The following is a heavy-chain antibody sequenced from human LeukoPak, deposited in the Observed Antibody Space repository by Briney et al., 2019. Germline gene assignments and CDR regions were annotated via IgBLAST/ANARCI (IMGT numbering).Heavy chain of an antibody. J-gene: IGHJ4*02. CDR1: GYTFISYY. CDR2: INPSGGGT. CDR3: ARGLGSGSYYGY. D-gene: IGHD1-26*01. Sequence: ASVKNSCKASGYTFISYYIHWVRQDTGQGLEWLGIINPSGGGTSYAQKFQGRVTMTRDTSTSTVYMELSSLRSEDTAVYYCARGLGSGSYYGYWGQGTLVTVSS. V-gene: IGHV1-46*01.